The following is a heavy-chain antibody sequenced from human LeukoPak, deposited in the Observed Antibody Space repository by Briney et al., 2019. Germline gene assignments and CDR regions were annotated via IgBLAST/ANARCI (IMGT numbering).Heavy chain of an antibody. D-gene: IGHD3-22*01. CDR2: INHSGST. V-gene: IGHV4-34*01. CDR1: GGSFSGYY. J-gene: IGHJ6*02. Sequence: PSETLSLTCAVYGGSFSGYYWSWIRQPPGKGLEWIGEINHSGSTNYNPSLKSRVTISVDTSKNQFSLKLSSVPAADTAVYYCARSLYYYDSSGYYFTYYYYGMDVWGQGTTVTVSS. CDR3: ARSLYYYDSSGYYFTYYYYGMDV.